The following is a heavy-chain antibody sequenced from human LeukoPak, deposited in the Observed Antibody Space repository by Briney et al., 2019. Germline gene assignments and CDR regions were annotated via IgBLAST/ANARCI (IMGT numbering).Heavy chain of an antibody. V-gene: IGHV3-21*01. Sequence: PGGSLRLSCATSGFTFSTYSMVWVRQPPGKGLEWVSSISSTSAYIYYADSVKGRFTISRDNARNSLFLQMNNLRVDDSAVYYCAREYTAMAYDYWGQGNLVTVSS. CDR1: GFTFSTYS. J-gene: IGHJ4*02. CDR2: ISSTSAYI. CDR3: AREYTAMAYDY. D-gene: IGHD5-18*01.